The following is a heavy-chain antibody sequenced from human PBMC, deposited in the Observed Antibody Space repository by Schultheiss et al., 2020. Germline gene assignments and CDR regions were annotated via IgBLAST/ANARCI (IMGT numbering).Heavy chain of an antibody. CDR1: GFTFSTYA. V-gene: IGHV3-23*01. J-gene: IGHJ4*02. Sequence: GGSLRLSCAASGFTFSTYAISWVRQAPGKGLEWVSIISGSGYSTYYADSVKGRFTISRDNFKNTLYLQMNSLRAEDTAVDYCAKASGYSSSWYGEDGYWGQGTLVTVSS. CDR3: AKASGYSSSWYGEDGY. D-gene: IGHD6-13*01. CDR2: ISGSGYST.